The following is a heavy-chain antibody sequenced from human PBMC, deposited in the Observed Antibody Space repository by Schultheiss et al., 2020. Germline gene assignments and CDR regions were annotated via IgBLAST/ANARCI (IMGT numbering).Heavy chain of an antibody. CDR3: ARSEDTAMGDNWFDP. CDR2: IYYSGST. J-gene: IGHJ5*02. CDR1: GGSISSYY. V-gene: IGHV4-59*08. D-gene: IGHD5-18*01. Sequence: SETLSLTCTVSGGSISSYYWSWIRQPPGKGLEWIGYIYYSGSTNYNPSLKSRVTISVDTSKNQFSLKLSSVTAADTAVYYCARSEDTAMGDNWFDPWGQGTLVTVS.